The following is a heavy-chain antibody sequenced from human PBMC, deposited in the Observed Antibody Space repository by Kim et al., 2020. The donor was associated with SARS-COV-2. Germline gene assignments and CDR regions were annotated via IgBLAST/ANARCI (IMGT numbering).Heavy chain of an antibody. CDR3: TRDVRSHFDY. Sequence: TTEYAASVQGKFTISSDDSKSIAYLQMNSLKTEDTAVYYCTRDVRSHFDYWGQGTLVTVSS. D-gene: IGHD1-26*01. V-gene: IGHV3-49*02. CDR2: TT. J-gene: IGHJ4*02.